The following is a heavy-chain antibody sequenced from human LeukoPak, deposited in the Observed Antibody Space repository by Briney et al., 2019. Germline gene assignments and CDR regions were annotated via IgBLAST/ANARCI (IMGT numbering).Heavy chain of an antibody. CDR1: GYSFTSYW. Sequence: GESLKISCKGSGYSFTSYWIAWVRQLPGKGLEWMGIIYPGDSDTRYSPSFQGQVTISVDKSISTAYLQWSSLKASDTAMYYCASPSAYSGSYYGAFDIWGQGTMVTASS. CDR3: ASPSAYSGSYYGAFDI. CDR2: IYPGDSDT. V-gene: IGHV5-51*01. D-gene: IGHD1-26*01. J-gene: IGHJ3*02.